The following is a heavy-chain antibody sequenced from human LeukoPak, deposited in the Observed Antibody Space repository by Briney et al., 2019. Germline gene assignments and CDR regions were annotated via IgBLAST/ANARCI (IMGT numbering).Heavy chain of an antibody. D-gene: IGHD3-9*01. V-gene: IGHV4-30-2*01. J-gene: IGHJ4*02. Sequence: SQTLSLTCAVSAGSISSGCYSWSWIRQPPGKGLEWIVYIYHSGSTYYNRSLKSRVTISVDRSKNQFSLKLSFVTAADTAVYYCARNLLNYDILTGYYESFPPDYWGQGTLVTVSS. CDR2: IYHSGST. CDR1: AGSISSGCYS. CDR3: ARNLLNYDILTGYYESFPPDY.